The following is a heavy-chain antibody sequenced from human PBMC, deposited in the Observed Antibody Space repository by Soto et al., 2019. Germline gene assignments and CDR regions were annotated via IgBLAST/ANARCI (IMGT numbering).Heavy chain of an antibody. CDR1: GFTFDDYA. CDR3: AKYMSSTVVTPDY. J-gene: IGHJ4*02. V-gene: IGHV3-9*01. Sequence: EVQLVESGGGLVQPGRSLRLSCAASGFTFDDYAMHWVRQAPGKGLEWVSGIRWNSGSIGYADSVKGRFTISRDNAKNSLYLQMNSLRAEDTALYYCAKYMSSTVVTPDYWGQGTLVTVSS. CDR2: IRWNSGSI. D-gene: IGHD4-17*01.